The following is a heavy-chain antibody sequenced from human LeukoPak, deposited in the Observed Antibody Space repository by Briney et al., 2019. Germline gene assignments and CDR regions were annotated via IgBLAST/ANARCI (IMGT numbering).Heavy chain of an antibody. CDR3: ARVGQGYSGYDYGDY. V-gene: IGHV1-18*01. CDR2: ISVYNGNT. CDR1: GYTFTNYG. Sequence: GASVKVSCKASGYTFTNYGIAWVRQAPGQGLEWVGWISVYNGNTNYAEKLQGRVNVTTDRSTSTAYMELRSLRSDDTAVYYCARVGQGYSGYDYGDYWGQGTLVTVSS. D-gene: IGHD5-12*01. J-gene: IGHJ4*02.